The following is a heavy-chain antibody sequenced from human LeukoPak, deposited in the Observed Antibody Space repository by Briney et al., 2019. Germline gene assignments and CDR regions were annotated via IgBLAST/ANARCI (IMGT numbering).Heavy chain of an antibody. CDR3: AREHSGYIYYYYMDV. CDR1: GFTFSSYG. CDR2: IRYDGSNK. J-gene: IGHJ6*03. V-gene: IGHV3-30*02. D-gene: IGHD5-12*01. Sequence: GGSLRLSCAASGFTFSSYGMHWVRQAPGKGLEWVAFIRYDGSNKYYADSVKGRFTISRDNSKNTLYLQMNSLRAEDTAVYYCAREHSGYIYYYYMDVWGKGTTVTVSS.